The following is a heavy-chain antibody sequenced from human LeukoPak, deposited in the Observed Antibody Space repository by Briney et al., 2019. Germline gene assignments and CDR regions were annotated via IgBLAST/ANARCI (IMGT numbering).Heavy chain of an antibody. CDR2: ISYDGSNK. CDR3: AREYDNDYYFDD. D-gene: IGHD3-22*01. Sequence: GRSLRLSCAASGFTFSNYAMYWVRQPPGKGLEGVAVISYDGSNKYYADSLKGRFTISRDNSKSTLYLQMNSLRAEDTAVYYCAREYDNDYYFDDWGQGTLVTVSS. V-gene: IGHV3-30-3*01. J-gene: IGHJ4*02. CDR1: GFTFSNYA.